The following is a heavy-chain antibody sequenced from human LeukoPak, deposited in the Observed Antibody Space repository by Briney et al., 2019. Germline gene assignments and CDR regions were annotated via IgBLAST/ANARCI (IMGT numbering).Heavy chain of an antibody. J-gene: IGHJ6*04. CDR1: GPTFDDYA. V-gene: IGHV3-43D*04. D-gene: IGHD3-10*01. Sequence: GGSLRLSCSASGPTFDDYAMHWVRQAPGKGLEWVSLITWDGGSTYYADSVKGRFTISRDNNKNSLYLQMDSLRPEDTALYYCPKDRIQMGSGTYRRSLGMDVWGKGTTVTVSS. CDR3: PKDRIQMGSGTYRRSLGMDV. CDR2: ITWDGGST.